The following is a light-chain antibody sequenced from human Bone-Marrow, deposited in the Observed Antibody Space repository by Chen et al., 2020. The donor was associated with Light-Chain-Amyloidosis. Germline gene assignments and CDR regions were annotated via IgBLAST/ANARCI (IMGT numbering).Light chain of an antibody. CDR1: NIGSPS. V-gene: IGLV3-21*02. CDR2: DDS. Sequence: SYVLTQPSSVSVAPGQPATIACGGNNIGSPSVHWYQQTPGQAPLLVVYDDSDRPSGIPERLSGSNSGNTATLTISRVEAGDEADYSCQVWDRSSDRPVFGGGTKLTVL. J-gene: IGLJ3*02. CDR3: QVWDRSSDRPV.